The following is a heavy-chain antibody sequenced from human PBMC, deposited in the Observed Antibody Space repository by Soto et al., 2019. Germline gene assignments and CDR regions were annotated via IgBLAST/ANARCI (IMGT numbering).Heavy chain of an antibody. CDR1: GGSFSDYY. J-gene: IGHJ5*02. D-gene: IGHD1-26*01. Sequence: QVQPQQWGAGLLKPSETLSLTCAVSGGSFSDYYWSWIRQPPGKGLEWIGEINHSGNTNYNPSLKRTVPISADTSNDHFSLNLTWVSVADEYLYYCARGRVGATPWNWFDPWGQGTLVTVSS. CDR3: ARGRVGATPWNWFDP. CDR2: INHSGNT. V-gene: IGHV4-34*02.